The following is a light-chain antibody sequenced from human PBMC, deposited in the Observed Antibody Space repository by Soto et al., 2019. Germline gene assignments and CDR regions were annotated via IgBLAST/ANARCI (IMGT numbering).Light chain of an antibody. V-gene: IGKV1-9*01. Sequence: EIDLTQSPFSLSASVGERVTITCRASLGISSSLAWYQQKPGKTPKLLIYSASTMHSGIPARFSGSGSGADFTLTISSLEPEDFAAYYCQQRSTWPLAFGRGTKVEI. CDR2: SAS. CDR3: QQRSTWPLA. J-gene: IGKJ3*01. CDR1: LGISSS.